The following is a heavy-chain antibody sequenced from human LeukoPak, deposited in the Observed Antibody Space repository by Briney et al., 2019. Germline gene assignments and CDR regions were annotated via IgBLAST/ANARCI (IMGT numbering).Heavy chain of an antibody. CDR3: ARLATEGTFDY. J-gene: IGHJ4*02. D-gene: IGHD1-1*01. Sequence: GESLKISCKGSGYSFASYWVGWVRQMPGKGLEWMGIIYPGDSDTRYSPSFQGQVTTSADKSIRTAYLQWSSLKASDTAMYYCARLATEGTFDYWGQGTLVTVSS. CDR1: GYSFASYW. CDR2: IYPGDSDT. V-gene: IGHV5-51*01.